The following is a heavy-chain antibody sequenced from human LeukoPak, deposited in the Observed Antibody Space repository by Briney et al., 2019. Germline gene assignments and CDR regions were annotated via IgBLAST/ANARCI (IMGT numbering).Heavy chain of an antibody. V-gene: IGHV4-39*07. J-gene: IGHJ4*02. CDR2: IYYSGST. D-gene: IGHD6-19*01. CDR3: ASILAYSSGWGPSYFDY. CDR1: GGSISCGGYY. Sequence: SETLSLTCSVSGGSISCGGYYWAWIRQPPGKGLEWIGTIYYSGSTYYNPSLQSRVTISVDTSKKQVSLKLSSVTAADTAVYYCASILAYSSGWGPSYFDYWGQGTLVTVSS.